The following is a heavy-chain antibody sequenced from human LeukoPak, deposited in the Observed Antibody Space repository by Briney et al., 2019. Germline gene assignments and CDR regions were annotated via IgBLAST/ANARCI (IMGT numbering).Heavy chain of an antibody. V-gene: IGHV4-39*01. CDR3: ARKIVGATGFSYYYYYMDV. Sequence: SETLSLTCTESGGSFSSGGYYWGRIRQPPGKGLEWIATMYCGSTYYNQSLKSRVTISVDTSNNQFSLKLTSVAAADTAVYYCARKIVGATGFSYYYYYMDVWGKGTTVTVSS. J-gene: IGHJ6*03. D-gene: IGHD1-26*01. CDR1: GGSFSSGGYY. CDR2: MYCGST.